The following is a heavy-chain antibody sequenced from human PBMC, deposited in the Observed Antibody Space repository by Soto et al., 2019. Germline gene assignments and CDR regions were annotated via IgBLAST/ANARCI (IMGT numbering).Heavy chain of an antibody. D-gene: IGHD3-22*01. Sequence: EASVKVSCKASGYTFTGYYMQWVRQAPGQGLEWMGWINPNSGGTNYAQKFQGWVTMTRDTSISTAYMELSRLRSDDTAVYYCARVTLTYYYDSSGYYDKYYYGMDVWGQGTTVTVSS. V-gene: IGHV1-2*04. CDR2: INPNSGGT. CDR3: ARVTLTYYYDSSGYYDKYYYGMDV. J-gene: IGHJ6*02. CDR1: GYTFTGYY.